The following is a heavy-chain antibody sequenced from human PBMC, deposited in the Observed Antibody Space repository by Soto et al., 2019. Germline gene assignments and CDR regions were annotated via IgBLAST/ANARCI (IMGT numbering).Heavy chain of an antibody. CDR2: IIPILGIA. Sequence: QVQLVQSEAEVKKPGSSVKVSCKASGGTFSSYTISWVRQAPGQGLEWMGRIIPILGIANYAQKFQGRVTITADKSTSTAYMELSSLRSEDTAVYYCARDRGSSWFEFDYWGQGTLVTVSS. CDR3: ARDRGSSWFEFDY. V-gene: IGHV1-69*08. D-gene: IGHD6-13*01. CDR1: GGTFSSYT. J-gene: IGHJ4*02.